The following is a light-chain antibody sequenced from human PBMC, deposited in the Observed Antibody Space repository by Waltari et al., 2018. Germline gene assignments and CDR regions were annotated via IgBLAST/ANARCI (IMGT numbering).Light chain of an antibody. V-gene: IGKV1-5*03. Sequence: DIQMTQSPSTLSASVGDRVTITCRASQSIGNYLAWYQQKPGKAPNLLIFVASTLQREVPSRFSGSGSETEFALTISGLQADDFATYFCQHFNSYPFIFGRGTKLEIK. J-gene: IGKJ2*01. CDR1: QSIGNY. CDR3: QHFNSYPFI. CDR2: VAS.